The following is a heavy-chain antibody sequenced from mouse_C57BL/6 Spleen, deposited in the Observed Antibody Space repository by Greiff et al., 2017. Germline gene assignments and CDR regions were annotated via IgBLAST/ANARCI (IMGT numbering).Heavy chain of an antibody. V-gene: IGHV1-64*01. CDR1: GYTFTSYW. CDR3: ARSRTTVVAPGYAMDD. Sequence: QVQLQQPGAELVKPGASVKLSCKASGYTFTSYWMHWVKQRPGQGLEWIGMIHPNSGSTNYNEKFKSKATLTVDKSSSTAYMQLSSLTSEDSAVYYCARSRTTVVAPGYAMDDWGQGTSVTVSA. CDR2: IHPNSGST. D-gene: IGHD1-1*01. J-gene: IGHJ4*01.